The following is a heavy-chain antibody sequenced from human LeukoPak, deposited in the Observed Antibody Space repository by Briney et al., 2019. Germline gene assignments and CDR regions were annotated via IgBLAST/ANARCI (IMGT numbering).Heavy chain of an antibody. CDR1: GYTLTSYY. D-gene: IGHD3-10*01. CDR2: INPSGGST. J-gene: IGHJ6*03. CDR3: ARADGSGSPPYYYYMDV. V-gene: IGHV1-46*01. Sequence: ASVKVSCKASGYTLTSYYMHWVRQAPGQGLEWMGIINPSGGSTSYAQKFQGRVTMTRDTSTSTVYMELSSLRSEDTAVYYCARADGSGSPPYYYYMDVWGKGTTVTVSS.